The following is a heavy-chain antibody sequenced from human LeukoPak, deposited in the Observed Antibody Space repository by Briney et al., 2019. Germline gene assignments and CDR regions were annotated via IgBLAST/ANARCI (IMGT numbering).Heavy chain of an antibody. CDR3: AKDIRGSTSWYGLDY. Sequence: PGGSLRLSCAASGFTFDDYAMHWVRQAPGKGLEWVSGISWNSGSIGYADSVKGRFTISRDNAKNSLYLQMNSLRAEDTALYYCAKDIRGSTSWYGLDYWGQGTLVTVSS. V-gene: IGHV3-9*01. D-gene: IGHD6-13*01. CDR2: ISWNSGSI. CDR1: GFTFDDYA. J-gene: IGHJ4*02.